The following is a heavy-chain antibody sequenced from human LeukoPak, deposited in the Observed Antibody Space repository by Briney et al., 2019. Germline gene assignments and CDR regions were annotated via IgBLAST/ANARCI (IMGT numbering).Heavy chain of an antibody. CDR2: ISGSGGST. Sequence: PGGSLRLSCAASGFTFSSYAMSWVRQAPGKGLEWVSAISGSGGSTYYADSVKGRFTISRDNSKNTLYLHMNSLRAEDTAVYYCAKDLNYYDSSGSDFSFDYWGQGTLVTVSS. CDR3: AKDLNYYDSSGSDFSFDY. V-gene: IGHV3-23*01. CDR1: GFTFSSYA. D-gene: IGHD3-22*01. J-gene: IGHJ4*02.